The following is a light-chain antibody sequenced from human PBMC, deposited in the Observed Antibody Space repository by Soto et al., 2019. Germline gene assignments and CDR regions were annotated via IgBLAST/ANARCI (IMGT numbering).Light chain of an antibody. CDR1: SWHSSSA. Sequence: QLVLTQSPSASASLGPSVKLTCTLSSWHSSSAIAWHQQQPEKGPRFLMKLNSDGSHSKGDGIPDRFSGSSSGAERYLTISSLQSEDEADYYCQTWGAGVHVFGTGTKLTVL. CDR2: LNSDGSH. V-gene: IGLV4-69*01. CDR3: QTWGAGVHV. J-gene: IGLJ1*01.